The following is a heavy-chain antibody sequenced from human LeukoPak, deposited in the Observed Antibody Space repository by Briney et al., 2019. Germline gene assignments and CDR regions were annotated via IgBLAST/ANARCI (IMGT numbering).Heavy chain of an antibody. J-gene: IGHJ6*04. V-gene: IGHV1-69*13. CDR2: IIPIFGTA. Sequence: SVKVSCKASGGTFSSYAISWVRQAPGQGLEWMGGIIPIFGTANYAQKFQGRVTITADESTSTAYMELSSLRSEDTAVYYCHYGSGSYYNVEGYYYYGMDVWGKGPTVTVSS. CDR1: GGTFSSYA. D-gene: IGHD3-10*01. CDR3: HYGSGSYYNVEGYYYYGMDV.